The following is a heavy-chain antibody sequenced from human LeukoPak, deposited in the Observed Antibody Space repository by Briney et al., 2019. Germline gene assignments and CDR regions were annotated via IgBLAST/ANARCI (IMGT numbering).Heavy chain of an antibody. CDR1: GFTFSSYS. CDR3: ARDLRFGDHYNWNDFS. J-gene: IGHJ5*02. D-gene: IGHD1-20*01. Sequence: AGGSLRLSCAASGFTFSSYSMNWVRQAPGKGLEWVSSISSTSTYIYYADSVKGRFTISRDNARNSLFLQMNSLRAEDTAVYYCARDLRFGDHYNWNDFSWGQGTLVTVSS. V-gene: IGHV3-21*01. CDR2: ISSTSTYI.